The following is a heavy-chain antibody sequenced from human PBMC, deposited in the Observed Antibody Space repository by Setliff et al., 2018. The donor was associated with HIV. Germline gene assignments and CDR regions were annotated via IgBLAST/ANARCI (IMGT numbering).Heavy chain of an antibody. CDR3: ARARTPYYYDSSAYYFNYYYMDV. CDR2: IYYSGST. Sequence: KTSETLSLTCTVSGGSVSSSYWSWIRQPPGKGLEWIGYIYYSGSTNYNPSLKSRVTISVDTSKNQFSLKLSSVTAADTAVYYCARARTPYYYDSSAYYFNYYYMDVWGKGTTGTVSS. J-gene: IGHJ6*03. V-gene: IGHV4-59*02. CDR1: GGSVSSSY. D-gene: IGHD3-22*01.